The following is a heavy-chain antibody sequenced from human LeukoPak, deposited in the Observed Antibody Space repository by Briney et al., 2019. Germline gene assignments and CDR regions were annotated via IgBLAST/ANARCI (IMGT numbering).Heavy chain of an antibody. CDR3: ARAEFYSAAAGLGFDY. D-gene: IGHD6-13*01. Sequence: TLSLTCTVSGGSISSGGYYWSWIRQHPGKGLEWIGYIYYSGSTYYNPSLKSRVTTSVDTSKNQFSLKLSSVTAADTAVYYCARAEFYSAAAGLGFDYWGQGTLVTVSS. CDR1: GGSISSGGYY. V-gene: IGHV4-31*03. J-gene: IGHJ4*02. CDR2: IYYSGST.